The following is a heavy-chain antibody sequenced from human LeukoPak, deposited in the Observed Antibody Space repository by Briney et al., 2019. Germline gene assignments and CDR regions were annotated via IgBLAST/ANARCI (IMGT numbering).Heavy chain of an antibody. D-gene: IGHD3-9*01. CDR3: ARDKTPPYYDILTGYYPDAFDI. V-gene: IGHV3-21*01. J-gene: IGHJ3*02. CDR2: ISSSSSYI. Sequence: GGSLRLSCAASGFTFSSYSMNWVRQAPGKGLEWVSSISSSSSYIYYADSVKGRFTISRDNAMNSLYLQMNSLRAEDTAVYYCARDKTPPYYDILTGYYPDAFDIWGQGTMVTVSS. CDR1: GFTFSSYS.